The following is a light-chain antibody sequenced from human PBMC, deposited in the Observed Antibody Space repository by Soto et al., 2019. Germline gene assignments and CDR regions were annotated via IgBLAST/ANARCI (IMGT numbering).Light chain of an antibody. V-gene: IGKV3-20*01. CDR1: QSVSSSY. CDR2: GAS. J-gene: IGKJ4*01. CDR3: QQYGSSPLT. Sequence: EIVLTQSPGTLSLSPGERATLSCRASQSVSSSYLAWYQQKPGQAPRLLIYGASSRDTGIPDRFSGSGSGTDFTLPISRLEPEDFAVYYCQQYGSSPLTFGGGTKVDIK.